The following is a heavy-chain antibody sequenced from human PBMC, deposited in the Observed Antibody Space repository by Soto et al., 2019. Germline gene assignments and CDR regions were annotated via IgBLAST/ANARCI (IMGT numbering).Heavy chain of an antibody. CDR2: ISHDGSHE. V-gene: IGHV3-30-3*01. CDR1: GLTFSSSA. Sequence: QGQLHESGGGVVHPGTSLRLSCAASGLTFSSSAMHWVRQAPGKGLEWVAMISHDGSHEYYGDSVKGRFSVSRDNSHNTLHLHMNSLRIEDTAVYFCARNTDHRLVRGWLDPWGQGTLVTVSS. J-gene: IGHJ5*02. D-gene: IGHD3-10*01. CDR3: ARNTDHRLVRGWLDP.